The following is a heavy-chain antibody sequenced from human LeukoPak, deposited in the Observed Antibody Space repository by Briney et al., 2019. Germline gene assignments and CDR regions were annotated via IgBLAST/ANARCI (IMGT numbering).Heavy chain of an antibody. Sequence: GGSLRLSCAASGFTFSNAWMSWVRQAPGKGLEWVGRIKSKTDGGTTDYAAPVKGRFTISRDDSKNTLYLQMNSLKTEDTAVYYCTTDAIVVVTAYGLPNDYWGQGTLVTVSS. CDR2: IKSKTDGGTT. D-gene: IGHD2-21*02. J-gene: IGHJ4*02. CDR3: TTDAIVVVTAYGLPNDY. V-gene: IGHV3-15*01. CDR1: GFTFSNAW.